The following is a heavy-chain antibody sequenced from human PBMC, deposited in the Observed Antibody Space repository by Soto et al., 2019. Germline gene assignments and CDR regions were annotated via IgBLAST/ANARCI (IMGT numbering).Heavy chain of an antibody. J-gene: IGHJ6*02. CDR2: IDWDDNK. Sequence: SGPTLVNPTQTLTLTCTFSGFSLSTNGMCVSWIRQPPGKALEWLALIDWDDNKYYSTSLKTRLTISKDTSKNQVVLTMTNMDPVDTGTYYCARSTCYYGSGTGNNYYGFDVWGQGTTVTVSS. CDR1: GFSLSTNGMC. V-gene: IGHV2-70*01. CDR3: ARSTCYYGSGTGNNYYGFDV. D-gene: IGHD3-10*01.